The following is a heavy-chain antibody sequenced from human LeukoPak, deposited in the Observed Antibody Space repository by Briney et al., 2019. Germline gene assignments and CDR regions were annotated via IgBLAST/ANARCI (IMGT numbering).Heavy chain of an antibody. J-gene: IGHJ4*02. CDR2: INQDGSEK. CDR3: ARERDGRFFDY. Sequence: GSLRLSCAVSGLTFRSYWMSWVRQAPGKGLEWVANINQDGSEKYFVDTVKGRFTISRDNAKNSLHLQMNTLRAEDTAVYYCARERDGRFFDYWGQGTLVTVSS. D-gene: IGHD5-24*01. V-gene: IGHV3-7*01. CDR1: GLTFRSYW.